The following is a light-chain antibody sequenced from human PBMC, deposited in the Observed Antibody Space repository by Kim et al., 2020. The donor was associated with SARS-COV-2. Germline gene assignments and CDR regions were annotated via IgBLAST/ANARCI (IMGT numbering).Light chain of an antibody. J-gene: IGLJ3*02. CDR3: CSYAGSYTWV. V-gene: IGLV2-11*01. CDR1: STDVGRYDL. CDR2: DVD. Sequence: QSALTQPRSVSGSLGQSVTVSCSGTSTDVGRYDLVSWYQQLPGKAPTLVICDVDKRPSGVPGRFSGSKSGNTASLTISGLQAADEADYYCCSYAGSYTWVFGGGTQLTVL.